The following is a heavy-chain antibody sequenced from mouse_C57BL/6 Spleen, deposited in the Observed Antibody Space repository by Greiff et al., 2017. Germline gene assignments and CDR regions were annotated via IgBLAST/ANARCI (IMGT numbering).Heavy chain of an antibody. Sequence: EVKLLESGPGLVKPSQSLSLTCSVTGYSITSGYYWNWIRQFPGNKLEWMGYISYDGSNNYNPSLKNRISITRDTSKNQFFLKLNSVTTEDTATYYCARDRGTSYAMDYWGQGTSVTVSS. CDR1: GYSITSGYY. J-gene: IGHJ4*01. D-gene: IGHD3-3*01. CDR3: ARDRGTSYAMDY. V-gene: IGHV3-6*01. CDR2: ISYDGSN.